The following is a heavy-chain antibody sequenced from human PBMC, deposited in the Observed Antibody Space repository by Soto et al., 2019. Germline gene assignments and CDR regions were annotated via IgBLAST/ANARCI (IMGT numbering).Heavy chain of an antibody. D-gene: IGHD7-27*01. V-gene: IGHV3-30-3*01. CDR1: GFIFKNYP. CDR2: ISSDGGLE. Sequence: GGSLRLSCAGSGFIFKNYPMHCVRQAPGQGLEWVAVISSDGGLEYYADSVKGRFTISRDNSKNTVYLQMNSLTIKDASVYYCEKDQSRAPLWTHWGPMDVWGLGITVTVSS. CDR3: EKDQSRAPLWTHWGPMDV. J-gene: IGHJ6*02.